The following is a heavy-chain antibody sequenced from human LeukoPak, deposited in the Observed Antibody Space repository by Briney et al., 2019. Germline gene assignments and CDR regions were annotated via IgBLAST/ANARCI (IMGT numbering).Heavy chain of an antibody. V-gene: IGHV4-59*01. D-gene: IGHD2-15*01. CDR2: IYYSGST. CDR1: GGSISNYF. J-gene: IGHJ4*02. Sequence: SETLSLTCTVSGGSISNYFWSCIRQPPGKGLEWIGYIYYSGSTNYNPSLKSRVTISVDTSKNQFSLKLRSVTAADTAVYYCARVGYCSGGGCYGLDYWGQGTLVTVSS. CDR3: ARVGYCSGGGCYGLDY.